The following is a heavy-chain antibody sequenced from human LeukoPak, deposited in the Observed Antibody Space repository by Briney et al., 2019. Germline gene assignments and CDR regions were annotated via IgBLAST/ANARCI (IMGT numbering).Heavy chain of an antibody. D-gene: IGHD3-10*01. CDR1: GLTLSSYG. CDR3: AKEVHAFGGFDY. V-gene: IGHV3-30*18. J-gene: IGHJ4*02. Sequence: GGSLSLLCAVCGLTLSSYGMLCARQAPGKGVVGVAGISKNGNHQSYADSVKGRFTISRDNSKNTLFLQMNSLRVEDTAVYYCAKEVHAFGGFDYWGQGTLVTVSS. CDR2: ISKNGNHQ.